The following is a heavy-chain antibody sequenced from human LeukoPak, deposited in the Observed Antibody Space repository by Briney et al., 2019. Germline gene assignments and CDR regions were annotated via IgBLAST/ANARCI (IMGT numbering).Heavy chain of an antibody. D-gene: IGHD2-21*02. V-gene: IGHV3-11*04. J-gene: IGHJ4*02. Sequence: PGGSLRLSCAASGFTFSDYHMTWIRQAPGKGLEWASFISSSGISRYYADSVKGRFTISRDNAKNSLSLQMNSLRAEDTAVYFCARMGSTAPDYWGQGTLVTVSS. CDR1: GFTFSDYH. CDR3: ARMGSTAPDY. CDR2: ISSSGISR.